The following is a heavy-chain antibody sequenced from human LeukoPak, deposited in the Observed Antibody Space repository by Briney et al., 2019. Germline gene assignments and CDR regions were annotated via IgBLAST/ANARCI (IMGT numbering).Heavy chain of an antibody. J-gene: IGHJ3*02. CDR2: ISSSGSTI. CDR3: ASKSGWFGELLSAFDI. V-gene: IGHV3-48*03. CDR1: GFTFSSYE. D-gene: IGHD3-10*01. Sequence: GGSLRLSCAASGFTFSSYEMNWVRQAPGKGLEGVSYISSSGSTIYYADSVKGRFTISRDNAKNSLYLQMNSLRAEDTAVYYCASKSGWFGELLSAFDIWGQGTMVTVSS.